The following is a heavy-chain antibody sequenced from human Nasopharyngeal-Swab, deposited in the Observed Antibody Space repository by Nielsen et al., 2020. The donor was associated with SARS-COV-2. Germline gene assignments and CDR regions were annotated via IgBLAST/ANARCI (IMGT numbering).Heavy chain of an antibody. CDR3: ARGLYYYYYYYMDV. V-gene: IGHV3-11*04. Sequence: GESLQISCAASGFTFSDYYMSWIRQAPGKGLEWVSYISSSGSTIYYADSVKGRFTISRDNAKNSLYLQMNSLRAEDTAVYYCARGLYYYYYYYMDVWGKGTTVTRLL. CDR2: ISSSGSTI. J-gene: IGHJ6*03. D-gene: IGHD2-15*01. CDR1: GFTFSDYY.